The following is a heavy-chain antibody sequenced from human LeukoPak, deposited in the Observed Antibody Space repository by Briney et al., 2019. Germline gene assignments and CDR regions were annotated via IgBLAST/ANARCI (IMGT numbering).Heavy chain of an antibody. CDR2: RNPYSGNT. J-gene: IGHJ4*02. CDR3: ARGVNYDFWSGYYTARQETFDY. Sequence: ASVKVSCKASGYTFTSYDINWVRQATGQGLEWMGWRNPYSGNTGYGQKFQGRVTITRNTSISTAYMELSSLRSEDTAVYYCARGVNYDFWSGYYTARQETFDYWGQGTLVTVSS. D-gene: IGHD3-3*01. CDR1: GYTFTSYD. V-gene: IGHV1-8*03.